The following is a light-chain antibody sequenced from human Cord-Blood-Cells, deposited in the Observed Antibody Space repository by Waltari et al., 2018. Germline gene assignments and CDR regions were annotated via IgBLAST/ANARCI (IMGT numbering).Light chain of an antibody. V-gene: IGKV1-39*01. CDR2: AAS. Sequence: DIQMTQSPSSLSASVGDRVTITCRASQSISSYLNWYQQKPGKAPKLLSYAASSVQSGVPSRFGGSGSGTDFTLTISSLQPEDFATYYCQQSYSTPITFGQGTRLEIK. J-gene: IGKJ5*01. CDR3: QQSYSTPIT. CDR1: QSISSY.